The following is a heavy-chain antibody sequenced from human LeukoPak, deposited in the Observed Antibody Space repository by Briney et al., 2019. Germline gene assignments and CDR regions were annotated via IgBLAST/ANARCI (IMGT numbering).Heavy chain of an antibody. CDR3: ARGGRTYGTGWYSHY. CDR1: GGSIRSSY. Sequence: SETLSLTCTVSGGSIRSSYWNWIRQPPGKGLEWIGYVYSSGNTNYNPSLKSRVTISVDTSKNQFSLELRSVTAADTAVYYCARGGRTYGTGWYSHYWGQGTLVTVSS. V-gene: IGHV4-59*01. D-gene: IGHD6-19*01. CDR2: VYSSGNT. J-gene: IGHJ4*02.